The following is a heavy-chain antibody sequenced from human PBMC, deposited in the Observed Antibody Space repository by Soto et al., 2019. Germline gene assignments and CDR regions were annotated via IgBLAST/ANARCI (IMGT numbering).Heavy chain of an antibody. Sequence: SETLSLTCAVSGGSISSGGYSWSWIRQPPGKGLEWIGYIYHSGSTYYNPSLKSRVTISVDRSKNQFSLKLGSVTAADTAVYYCARLGGFGELLSYFDYWGQGTLVTVSS. V-gene: IGHV4-30-2*01. CDR1: GGSISSGGYS. J-gene: IGHJ4*02. CDR2: IYHSGST. D-gene: IGHD3-10*01. CDR3: ARLGGFGELLSYFDY.